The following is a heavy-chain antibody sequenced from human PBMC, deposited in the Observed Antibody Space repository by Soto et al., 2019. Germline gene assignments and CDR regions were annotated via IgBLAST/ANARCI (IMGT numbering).Heavy chain of an antibody. CDR2: IIPIFGTA. CDR3: AGYSSGWTPVDY. Sequence: SVKVSCKASGGTFSSYAISWVRQAPGQGLEWMGGIIPIFGTANYAQKFQGRVTITADESTSTAYMELSSLRSEDTAVYYCAGYSSGWTPVDYWGQGTLVTVSS. V-gene: IGHV1-69*13. J-gene: IGHJ4*02. D-gene: IGHD6-19*01. CDR1: GGTFSSYA.